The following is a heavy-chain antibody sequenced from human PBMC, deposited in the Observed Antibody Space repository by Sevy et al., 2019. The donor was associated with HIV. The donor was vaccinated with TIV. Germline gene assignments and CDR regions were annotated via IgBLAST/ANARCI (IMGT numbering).Heavy chain of an antibody. D-gene: IGHD2-15*01. CDR1: GFTFSSYD. J-gene: IGHJ6*02. Sequence: GGSLRLSCAASGFTFSSYDIHWVRQATGKGLEWVSAIRTAGDTYYPDSVKGGFTISRENAKNSLYLQLNSLRAGDTAVYYCVREVAGALYGMDVWGQGTTVTVSS. CDR3: VREVAGALYGMDV. CDR2: IRTAGDT. V-gene: IGHV3-13*01.